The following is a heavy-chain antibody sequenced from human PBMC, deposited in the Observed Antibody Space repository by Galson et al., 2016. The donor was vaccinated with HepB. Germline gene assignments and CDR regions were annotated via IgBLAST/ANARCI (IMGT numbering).Heavy chain of an antibody. CDR3: AHRFIAARPFDY. CDR1: GFSLRTNGVG. V-gene: IGHV2-5*02. CDR2: IYWDDDK. Sequence: PALVKPTQTLTLTCTFAGFSLRTNGVGVGWFRQPPGKAPQWLALIYWDDDKIYSPSLKGRLTVTKDTSENQVVLTITNMDVVDTATYYCAHRFIAARPFDYWGPGALVTVSS. J-gene: IGHJ4*02. D-gene: IGHD6-6*01.